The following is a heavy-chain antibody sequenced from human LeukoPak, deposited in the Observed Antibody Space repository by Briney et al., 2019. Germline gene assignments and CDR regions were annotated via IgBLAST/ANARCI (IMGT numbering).Heavy chain of an antibody. Sequence: GGSLRLSCAASGFTFSDAWMSWVRRAPGKGLEWVGLIKCKTDGGTTDYAAPVKGRFTISRDDSKNTLYLQMNSLKTEDTAVYYCTSRRITMIVVDYWGQGTLVTVSS. CDR3: TSRRITMIVVDY. CDR2: IKCKTDGGTT. CDR1: GFTFSDAW. V-gene: IGHV3-15*01. D-gene: IGHD3-22*01. J-gene: IGHJ4*02.